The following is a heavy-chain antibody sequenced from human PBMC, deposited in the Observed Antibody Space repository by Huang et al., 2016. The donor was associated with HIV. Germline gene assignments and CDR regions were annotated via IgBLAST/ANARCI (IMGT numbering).Heavy chain of an antibody. CDR3: AKADSGAAAGSLVDY. V-gene: IGHV3-23*01. CDR2: ITGRGSSS. Sequence: EVQLLESGGGLVQPGGSLRLSCAASGFTFSSYAMSWVRQAQGKGLEWVSRITGRGSSSYYADSVKGRFTISIDNSKNTLYLQMNSLRAEDTAIYYCAKADSGAAAGSLVDYWGQGTLVTVSS. D-gene: IGHD6-13*01. J-gene: IGHJ4*02. CDR1: GFTFSSYA.